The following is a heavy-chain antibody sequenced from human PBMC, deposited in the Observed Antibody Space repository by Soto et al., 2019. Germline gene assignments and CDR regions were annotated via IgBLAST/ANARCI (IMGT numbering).Heavy chain of an antibody. V-gene: IGHV1-3*01. CDR1: GYTFTNYF. Sequence: ASVKVSCKTSGYTFTNYFVDWVLQAPGQGLEWMGWINSGNGNTKYSEKFQGRVTITRDTSASTAYMELNSLTSEDTAVYYCARGLTIFGVVIGYWGQGTLVTVSS. CDR3: ARGLTIFGVVIGY. J-gene: IGHJ4*02. D-gene: IGHD3-3*01. CDR2: INSGNGNT.